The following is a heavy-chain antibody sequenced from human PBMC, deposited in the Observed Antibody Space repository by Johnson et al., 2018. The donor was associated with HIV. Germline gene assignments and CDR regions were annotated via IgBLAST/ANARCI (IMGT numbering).Heavy chain of an antibody. V-gene: IGHV3-30*19. Sequence: QVQLVESGGGVVQPGGSLRLSCAASGFTFSSYGMHWVRQAPGKGLEWVAVISYDGSNKYYADSVKGRFTISRDNSKNTLYLQMNSLRAEDTAVYYCAREPRIAAFRDAFDIWGQGTMVTVSS. D-gene: IGHD6-6*01. CDR1: GFTFSSYG. CDR3: AREPRIAAFRDAFDI. J-gene: IGHJ3*02. CDR2: ISYDGSNK.